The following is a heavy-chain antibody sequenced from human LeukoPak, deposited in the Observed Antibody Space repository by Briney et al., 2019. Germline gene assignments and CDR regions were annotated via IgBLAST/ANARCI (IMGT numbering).Heavy chain of an antibody. D-gene: IGHD4-17*01. J-gene: IGHJ4*02. CDR1: GFTFTTYY. Sequence: GGSLRLSCATSGFTFTTYYLSWVRQAPGNGLEWVANINHDGGLTFYVDSVKGRFTISRDNAENFLYLQMNSLRAEDTAVYYCARCSTGFDYWGQGAQVTVSS. V-gene: IGHV3-7*01. CDR3: ARCSTGFDY. CDR2: INHDGGLT.